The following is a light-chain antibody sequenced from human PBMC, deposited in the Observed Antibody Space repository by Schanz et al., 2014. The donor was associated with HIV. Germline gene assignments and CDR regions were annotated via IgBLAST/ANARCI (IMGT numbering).Light chain of an antibody. CDR3: SSYVDTYSVL. CDR1: NSDVGGYNY. V-gene: IGLV2-8*01. J-gene: IGLJ3*02. Sequence: QSALTQHPSASGSPGQSVTISCSGSNSDVGGYNYVSWYRQHPGKAPKLIIYEVSKRPPGVPDRFSGSKSGNTASLTVSGLQPEDEANYYCSSYVDTYSVLFGGGTKLTVL. CDR2: EVS.